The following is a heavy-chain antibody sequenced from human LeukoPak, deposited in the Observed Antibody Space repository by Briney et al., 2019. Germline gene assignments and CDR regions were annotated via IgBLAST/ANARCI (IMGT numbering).Heavy chain of an antibody. D-gene: IGHD6-25*01. J-gene: IGHJ4*02. CDR1: GFNFYSFT. CDR3: ATTTSSGWVPFDY. CDR2: ISSGGSTI. V-gene: IGHV3-48*01. Sequence: PGGTLRLSCVASGFNFYSFTLNWIRQAPGKGLEWVSYISSGGSTIYYRDSVKGRFTISRDNDKNSRYLQMNSLSAEDTAVYYCATTTSSGWVPFDYWGQGTLVAVSS.